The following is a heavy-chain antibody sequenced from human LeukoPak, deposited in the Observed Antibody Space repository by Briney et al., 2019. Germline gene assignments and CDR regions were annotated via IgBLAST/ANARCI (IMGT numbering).Heavy chain of an antibody. CDR2: ISTSISYI. Sequence: PGGSLRLSCAASGFTFGTYSMNWVRQAPGKGLEWVSSISTSISYIYYADSVEGRFTISRDNAKNSLYLQMNSLRAEDTAVYYCARDHGFITVAAFDYWGQETLVTVSS. CDR1: GFTFGTYS. J-gene: IGHJ4*02. V-gene: IGHV3-21*01. CDR3: ARDHGFITVAAFDY. D-gene: IGHD6-19*01.